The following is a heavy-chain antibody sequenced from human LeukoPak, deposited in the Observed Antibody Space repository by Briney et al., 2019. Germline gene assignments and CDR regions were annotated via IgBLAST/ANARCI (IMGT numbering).Heavy chain of an antibody. CDR2: IWYDGSNK. J-gene: IGHJ4*02. V-gene: IGHV3-33*01. D-gene: IGHD4-23*01. CDR1: GFTFSNYG. Sequence: GGSLRLSCGASGFTFSNYGMHRVRQAPGKGLEWVAVIWYDGSNKYYADSVKGRFTISKDNSKNTLYLQMNSLRAEDTAVYYCARDRSVTHFDHWGQGTLVIVSS. CDR3: ARDRSVTHFDH.